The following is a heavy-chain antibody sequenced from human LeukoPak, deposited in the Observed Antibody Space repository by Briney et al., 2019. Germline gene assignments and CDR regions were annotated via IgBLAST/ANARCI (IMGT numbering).Heavy chain of an antibody. CDR2: MNPNSGNT. J-gene: IGHJ4*02. CDR3: ARDLGLYYFDY. CDR1: GYTFTSYD. Sequence: ASVKVSCKASGYTFTSYDINWVRQATGQGLEWMGWMNPNSGNTGYAQKFQGRVTMTRNTSISTAYMELRSLRSDDTAVYYCARDLGLYYFDYWGQGTLVTVSS. V-gene: IGHV1-8*01.